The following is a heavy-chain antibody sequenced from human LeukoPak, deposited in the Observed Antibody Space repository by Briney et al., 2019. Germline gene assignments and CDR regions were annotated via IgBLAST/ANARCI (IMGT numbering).Heavy chain of an antibody. CDR2: ISSSSTI. CDR3: ARVNYDSSGYYCPY. CDR1: GFTFSSYS. V-gene: IGHV3-48*02. J-gene: IGHJ4*02. D-gene: IGHD3-22*01. Sequence: PGGSLRLSCAASGFTFSSYSMNWVRQAPGKGLEWVSYISSSSTIYYADSVKGRFTISRDNAKNSLYLQMNSLRDEDTAVYYCARVNYDSSGYYCPYWGQGTLVTVSS.